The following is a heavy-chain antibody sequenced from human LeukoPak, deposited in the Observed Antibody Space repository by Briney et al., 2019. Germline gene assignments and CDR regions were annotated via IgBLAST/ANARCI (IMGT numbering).Heavy chain of an antibody. CDR2: INHSGST. D-gene: IGHD1-1*01. Sequence: SSETLSLTRAVYGGSFSGYYWSWIRQPPGKGLEWIGEINHSGSTNYNPSLKSRVTISVDTSKNQFSLKLSSVTAADTAVYYCARLPRYAAADYWGQGTLVTVSS. CDR3: ARLPRYAAADY. V-gene: IGHV4-34*01. CDR1: GGSFSGYY. J-gene: IGHJ4*02.